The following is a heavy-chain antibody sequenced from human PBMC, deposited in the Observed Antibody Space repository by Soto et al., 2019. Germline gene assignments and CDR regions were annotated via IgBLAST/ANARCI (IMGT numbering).Heavy chain of an antibody. CDR1: GFTFSSYW. V-gene: IGHV3-7*01. J-gene: IGHJ3*02. CDR2: IKQDGSEK. D-gene: IGHD6-13*01. CDR3: ARDPQPGIAGKHAFDI. Sequence: EVQLVESGGGLVQPGGSLRLSCAASGFTFSSYWMSWVRQAPGKGLEWVANIKQDGSEKYYVDSVKGRFTISRDNAKNSLYLQMNRLRAEDTAVYYCARDPQPGIAGKHAFDIWGQGTMVTVSS.